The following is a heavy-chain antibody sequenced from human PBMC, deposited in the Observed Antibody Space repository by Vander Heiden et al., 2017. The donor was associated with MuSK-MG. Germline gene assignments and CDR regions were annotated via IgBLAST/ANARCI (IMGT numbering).Heavy chain of an antibody. V-gene: IGHV3-23*01. CDR1: GFPFGSDA. D-gene: IGHD2-2*01. J-gene: IGHJ4*02. CDR2: ISGSGGST. CDR3: AKGHCSSTSCPWGY. Sequence: EVQLLESGGGLVQPGGSLRLSCAAFGFPFGSDAMGWVRQAPGKGLGWVSAISGSGGSTYYADSVKGRFTISRDNSKNTLYLQMNSLRAEDTAVYYCAKGHCSSTSCPWGYWGQGTLVTVSS.